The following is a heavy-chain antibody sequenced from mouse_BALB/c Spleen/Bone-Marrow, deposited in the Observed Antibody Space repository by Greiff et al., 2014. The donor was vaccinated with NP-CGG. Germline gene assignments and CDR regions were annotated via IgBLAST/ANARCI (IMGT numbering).Heavy chain of an antibody. V-gene: IGHV14-3*02. D-gene: IGHD1-1*01. CDR3: ARYYYGSSYFDY. CDR2: IDPANGNT. CDR1: GFNIKDTY. Sequence: VQLQQSGAEFVKPGASVKLSCTASGFNIKDTYMHWVKQRPEQGLEWIGRIDPANGNTKYDPKFQGEATITADTSSNTAYLQLSSLTSEDTAVYYCARYYYGSSYFDYWGQGTTLTVSS. J-gene: IGHJ2*01.